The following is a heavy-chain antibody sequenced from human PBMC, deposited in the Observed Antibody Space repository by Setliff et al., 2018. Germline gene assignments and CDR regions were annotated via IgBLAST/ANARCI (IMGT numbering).Heavy chain of an antibody. CDR1: GGSIINNNYY. Sequence: SETLSLTCTVSGGSIINNNYYWGWIRQPPGKGLEWIGTIYYSGTTYYNPSLKSRVTISVDTSKNQVSLKLTSVTVADTAVYYCARDYWGSLDYWGQGILVTVSS. CDR3: ARDYWGSLDY. CDR2: IYYSGTT. D-gene: IGHD7-27*01. J-gene: IGHJ4*02. V-gene: IGHV4-39*02.